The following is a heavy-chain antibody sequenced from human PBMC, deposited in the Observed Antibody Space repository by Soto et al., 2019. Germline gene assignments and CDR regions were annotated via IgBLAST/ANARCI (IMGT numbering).Heavy chain of an antibody. V-gene: IGHV3-21*01. D-gene: IGHD3-16*02. CDR1: GFTFSSYS. J-gene: IGHJ4*02. CDR2: ISSSSSYI. Sequence: GGSLRLSCAASGFTFSSYSMNWVRQAPGKGLEWVSSISSSSSYIYYADSVKGRFTISRDNAKNSLYLQMNSLRAEDTAVYYCARREAGMITFGGVIVWWGQGTLVTVSS. CDR3: ARREAGMITFGGVIVW.